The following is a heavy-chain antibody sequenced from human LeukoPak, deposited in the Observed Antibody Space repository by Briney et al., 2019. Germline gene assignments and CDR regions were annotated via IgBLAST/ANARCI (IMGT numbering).Heavy chain of an antibody. CDR1: GFTFSSYA. V-gene: IGHV3-23*01. CDR2: ISVSGDNT. J-gene: IGHJ6*02. CDR3: ARAGRGIFGVVIISAMDV. Sequence: PGGSLRLSCAASGFTFSSYAMSWVRQAPGKGLEWVSVISVSGDNTYYADSVKGRFTISRDNAKNSLYLQMNSLRAEDTAVYYCARAGRGIFGVVIISAMDVWGQGTTVTVSS. D-gene: IGHD3-3*01.